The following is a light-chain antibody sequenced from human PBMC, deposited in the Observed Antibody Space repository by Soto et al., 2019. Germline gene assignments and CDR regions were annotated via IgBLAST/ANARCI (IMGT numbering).Light chain of an antibody. CDR2: DAS. J-gene: IGKJ1*01. V-gene: IGKV3-11*01. Sequence: EIVLTQSPATLSLSPGERATLSCRASQSVSSYLAWYQQKPGQAPRLLIYDASNRATGIPARFSGRGAGTDFTLTISSLEPEDFAVYYCQQRSSLRTFGQGTKVDIK. CDR1: QSVSSY. CDR3: QQRSSLRT.